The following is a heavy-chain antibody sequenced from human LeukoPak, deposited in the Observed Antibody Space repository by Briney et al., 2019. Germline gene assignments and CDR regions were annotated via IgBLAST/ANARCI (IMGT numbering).Heavy chain of an antibody. Sequence: SETLSLTCAVSGGSISSYYWSWIRQPPGNGLEWIGYIYYSGSTNYNPSLKSRVTISVDTSKNQFSLKLSSVTAADTAVYYCARAEGSYFFDYWGQGTLVTVSS. CDR3: ARAEGSYFFDY. V-gene: IGHV4-59*01. CDR2: IYYSGST. D-gene: IGHD1-26*01. J-gene: IGHJ4*02. CDR1: GGSISSYY.